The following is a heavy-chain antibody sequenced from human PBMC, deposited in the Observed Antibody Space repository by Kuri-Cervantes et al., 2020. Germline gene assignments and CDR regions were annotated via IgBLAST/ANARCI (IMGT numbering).Heavy chain of an antibody. CDR3: AKWGYSYGDYYYYGMDV. Sequence: GESLKISCAASGFTFSSYGMHWVRQAPGKGLEWVAVIWYDGSNKYYADSVKGRFTISRDNSKNTLYLQMNSLRAEDTAVYYCAKWGYSYGDYYYYGMDVWGQGTTVTVSS. CDR2: IWYDGSNK. V-gene: IGHV3-30*02. J-gene: IGHJ6*02. D-gene: IGHD5-18*01. CDR1: GFTFSSYG.